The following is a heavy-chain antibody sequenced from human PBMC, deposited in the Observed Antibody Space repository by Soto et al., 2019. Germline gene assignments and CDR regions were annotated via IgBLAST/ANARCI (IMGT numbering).Heavy chain of an antibody. Sequence: SQTLSLTCAISGDSLSSNSAAWNWVRQSPSRGLEWLGRTYYRSKWYNDYAASVESRMAINPDTSKNQFSLELNSVTPEDTAVYYCARGSYTSTWYWGKGPLVTVSS. D-gene: IGHD6-13*01. CDR3: ARGSYTSTWY. CDR1: GDSLSSNSAA. J-gene: IGHJ4*02. V-gene: IGHV6-1*01. CDR2: TYYRSKWYN.